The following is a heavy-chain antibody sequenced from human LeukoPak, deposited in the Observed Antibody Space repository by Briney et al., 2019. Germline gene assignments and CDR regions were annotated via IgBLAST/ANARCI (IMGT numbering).Heavy chain of an antibody. CDR1: GCTFSSYS. V-gene: IGHV1-69*01. CDR3: AYNPNYYDILTGSTPKYYFDY. CDR2: IIPIYGTA. Sequence: SVKVSCKASGCTFSSYSINWVRQAPGQGLEWMGGIIPIYGTANYAQKFQGRVTITADESTSTAYMELSSLRSEDTAVYYCAYNPNYYDILTGSTPKYYFDYWGQGTLVTVSS. J-gene: IGHJ4*02. D-gene: IGHD3-9*01.